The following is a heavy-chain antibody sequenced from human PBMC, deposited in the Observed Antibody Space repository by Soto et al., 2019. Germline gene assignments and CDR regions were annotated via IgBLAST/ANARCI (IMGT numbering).Heavy chain of an antibody. CDR1: GGSISSGGYY. CDR2: IYYSGST. V-gene: IGHV4-31*03. J-gene: IGHJ4*02. CDR3: ARGGLDVGGGYYDSSGLLTY. D-gene: IGHD3-22*01. Sequence: QVQLQESGPGLVKPSQTLSLTCTVSGGSISSGGYYWSWIRQHPGKGLEWIGYIYYSGSTYYNPSLKRRVTISVETSKNQFSLKLSSVTAADTAVYYCARGGLDVGGGYYDSSGLLTYWGQGTLVTVSS.